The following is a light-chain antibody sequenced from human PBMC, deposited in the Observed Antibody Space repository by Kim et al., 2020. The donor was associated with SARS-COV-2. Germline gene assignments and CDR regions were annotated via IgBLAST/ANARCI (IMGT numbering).Light chain of an antibody. Sequence: QSVLTQPPSVSGAPGQRVTTSCTGSSSNIGAGYDVHWYQQLPGTAPKLLIYGNNNRPSGVPDRFSGSKSGTSASLAITGLQPEDEADYYCQSYDSSLSGYVFGTGTKVTVL. CDR1: SSNIGAGYD. CDR2: GNN. V-gene: IGLV1-40*01. CDR3: QSYDSSLSGYV. J-gene: IGLJ1*01.